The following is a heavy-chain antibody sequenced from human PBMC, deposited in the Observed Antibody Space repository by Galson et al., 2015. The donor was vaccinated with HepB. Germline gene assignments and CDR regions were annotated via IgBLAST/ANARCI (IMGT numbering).Heavy chain of an antibody. CDR3: ARRCSSTNCQRGIDF. J-gene: IGHJ4*02. CDR2: VFPGDSDA. D-gene: IGHD2-2*01. Sequence: QSGAEMKKPGESLKISCQGSGYSFTTYWIGWVRQMPGKGLERMGIVFPGDSDARYSPSFRGQVTISADKSINTAYLQWSSLKASDTAIYYCARRCSSTNCQRGIDFWGQGTLVTVSS. CDR1: GYSFTTYW. V-gene: IGHV5-51*01.